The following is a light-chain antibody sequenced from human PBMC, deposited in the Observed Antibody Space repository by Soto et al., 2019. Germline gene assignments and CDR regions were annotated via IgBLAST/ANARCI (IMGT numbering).Light chain of an antibody. V-gene: IGKV3-15*01. CDR1: QSVSSN. Sequence: EIVMTQSPATLSVSPGERATLSCRASQSVSSNLAWYQQKPGQAPRLLIYGASTRATGIPARFSGSGSGTEFTLTISSLQSEDFAVYYWQQYNNWPARFGQGTKLEIK. CDR2: GAS. CDR3: QQYNNWPAR. J-gene: IGKJ2*01.